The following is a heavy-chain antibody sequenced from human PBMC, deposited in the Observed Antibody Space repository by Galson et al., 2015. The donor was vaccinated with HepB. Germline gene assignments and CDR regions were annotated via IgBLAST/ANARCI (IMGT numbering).Heavy chain of an antibody. D-gene: IGHD6-19*01. V-gene: IGHV3-30*18. J-gene: IGHJ4*02. CDR3: AKDSGPSGWYDIDY. CDR1: GFTFSSYG. CDR2: ISYDGSNK. Sequence: SLRLSCAASGFTFSSYGMHWVRQAPGKGLEWVAVISYDGSNKYYADSVKGRFTISRDNSKNTLYLQMNSLRAEDTAVYYCAKDSGPSGWYDIDYWGQGTLVTVSS.